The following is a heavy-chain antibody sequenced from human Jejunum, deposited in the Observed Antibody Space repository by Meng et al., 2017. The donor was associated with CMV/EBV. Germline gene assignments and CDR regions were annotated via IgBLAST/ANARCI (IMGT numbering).Heavy chain of an antibody. CDR3: ARVSSGWDYFDY. CDR1: GGSVSSGGYY. J-gene: IGHJ4*02. V-gene: IGHV4-31*03. Sequence: QVQLPESGPGLVKPSQTPSLTCTVSGGSVSSGGYYWTWIRQHPGKGLEWFRHIYYSGSTFYNPSLKRRVIISIDTSKNQFSLNLRSVTAADTAVYYCARVSSGWDYFDYWGQGTLVTVSS. CDR2: IYYSGST. D-gene: IGHD6-19*01.